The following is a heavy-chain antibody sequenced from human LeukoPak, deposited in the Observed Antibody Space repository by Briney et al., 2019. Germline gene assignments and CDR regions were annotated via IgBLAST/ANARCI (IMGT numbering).Heavy chain of an antibody. J-gene: IGHJ4*02. V-gene: IGHV3-23*01. CDR1: DFTLRPYA. CDR2: SAISGNP. Sequence: GGPLRLPCPPFDFTLRPYALRWVGRAPGKGRDGLESSAISGNPYYADSVKGRFTSSRDNSKNTLSLQMNRLRAEDTAVYYCAKRIGRVGPTFSHYFESWGQGTLVTVSS. CDR3: AKRIGRVGPTFSHYFES. D-gene: IGHD3-3*02.